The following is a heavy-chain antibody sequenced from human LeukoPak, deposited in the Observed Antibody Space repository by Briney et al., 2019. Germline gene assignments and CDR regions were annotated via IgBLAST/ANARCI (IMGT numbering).Heavy chain of an antibody. CDR2: IIPILGIA. V-gene: IGHV1-69*04. CDR1: GYTFTSYA. CDR3: ARASGAAAAGRAPEDY. Sequence: SVKVSCKASGYTFTSYAMNWVRQAPGQGLEWMGRIIPILGIANYAQKFQGRATITADKSTSTAYMELSSLRSEDTAVYYCARASGAAAAGRAPEDYWGQGTLVTVSS. J-gene: IGHJ4*02. D-gene: IGHD6-13*01.